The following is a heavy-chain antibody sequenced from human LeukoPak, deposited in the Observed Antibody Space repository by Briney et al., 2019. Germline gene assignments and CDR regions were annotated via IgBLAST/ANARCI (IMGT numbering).Heavy chain of an antibody. CDR1: GYTFTSYY. CDR2: INPSGGST. Sequence: ASVKVSCKASGYTFTSYYMHWVRQAPGQGLEWMGIINPSGGSTSYAQKFQGRVTMTRDMSTSTVYMELSSLRSEDTAVYYCARGSSLDYDFWSGPLWGYYYYYMDVWGKGTTVTVSS. D-gene: IGHD3-3*01. CDR3: ARGSSLDYDFWSGPLWGYYYYYMDV. V-gene: IGHV1-46*01. J-gene: IGHJ6*03.